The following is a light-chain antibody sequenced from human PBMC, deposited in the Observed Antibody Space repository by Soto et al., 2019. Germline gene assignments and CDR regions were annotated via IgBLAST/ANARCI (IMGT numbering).Light chain of an antibody. V-gene: IGKV3-15*01. CDR1: QSVSTN. CDR2: GSS. CDR3: QQYNYWPRT. Sequence: EVVMTQSPDTLSVSPGERATLSCRASQSVSTNLAWYQQKLGQAPRLLIYGSSTRATGVPARFSGSGSGTEFTLTISGLQSEDFAIYYCQQYNYWPRTFGQGTKVDIK. J-gene: IGKJ1*01.